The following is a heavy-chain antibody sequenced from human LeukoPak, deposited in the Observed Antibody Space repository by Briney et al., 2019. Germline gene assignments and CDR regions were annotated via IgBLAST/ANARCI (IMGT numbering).Heavy chain of an antibody. CDR2: IYPGDSDT. J-gene: IGHJ4*02. V-gene: IGHV5-51*01. CDR3: ARHGELVRGGFPLSIE. Sequence: GESLKISCKGSGYSFTSYWIGWVRQMPGKGLEWMGIIYPGDSDTRYSPSFQGQVTISADKSISTAYLQWSSLKASDTAMYYCARHGELVRGGFPLSIEWGQGTLVTVSS. CDR1: GYSFTSYW. D-gene: IGHD3-10*01.